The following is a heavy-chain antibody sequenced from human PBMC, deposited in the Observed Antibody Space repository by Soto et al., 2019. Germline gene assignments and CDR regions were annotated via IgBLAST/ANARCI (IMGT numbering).Heavy chain of an antibody. J-gene: IGHJ4*02. Sequence: QVQLVQSGGGVVQPGRSLRLSCAGSGFTFSSYGIHWVRQAPGKGLEWVALISYDGGNEKYTESVKDRFTISRDDSHNVAHLQMSSLRTEDTAMYYCAKDRYSGTYPTDFDYWGQGSLVTVSS. CDR3: AKDRYSGTYPTDFDY. D-gene: IGHD1-26*01. CDR1: GFTFSSYG. V-gene: IGHV3-30*18. CDR2: ISYDGGNE.